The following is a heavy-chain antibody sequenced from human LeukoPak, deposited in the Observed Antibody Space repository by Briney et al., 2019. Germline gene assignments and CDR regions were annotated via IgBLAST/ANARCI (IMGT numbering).Heavy chain of an antibody. CDR2: IYYSGST. CDR3: ASLQQSPYYYYYYMYV. D-gene: IGHD4-11*01. V-gene: IGHV4-59*01. J-gene: IGHJ6*03. Sequence: SETLSLTCTVSGGSISSYYWSSIRQPPGKGLGCIAYIYYSGSTNYNPPTKSRVTIPLDTTKHKFSLKLSSVTSADTAVYYCASLQQSPYYYYYYMYVWDKGTTVTVSS. CDR1: GGSISSYY.